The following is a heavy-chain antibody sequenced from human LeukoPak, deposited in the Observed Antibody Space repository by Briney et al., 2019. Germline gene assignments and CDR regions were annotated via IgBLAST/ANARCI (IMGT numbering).Heavy chain of an antibody. D-gene: IGHD3-9*01. J-gene: IGHJ4*02. V-gene: IGHV3-23*01. CDR1: GFTFSSYA. CDR3: AKNVVRYFDWGKYYFDY. Sequence: GGSLRLSCAASGFTFSSYAMSWVRQAPGKGLEWVSAISGSGGSTYYADSVKGRFTISRDNSKNTLYLQMNSLRAEDTAVYYCAKNVVRYFDWGKYYFDYWGQGTLVTVSS. CDR2: ISGSGGST.